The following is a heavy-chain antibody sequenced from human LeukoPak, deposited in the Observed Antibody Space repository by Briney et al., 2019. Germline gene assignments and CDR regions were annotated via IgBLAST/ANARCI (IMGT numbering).Heavy chain of an antibody. J-gene: IGHJ4*02. V-gene: IGHV4-38-2*01. D-gene: IGHD1-1*01. CDR2: IYHSGNT. Sequence: SETLSLTCAVSGYSISSGYYWGWIRQPPGKGLEWIGSIYHSGNTYYNPSLKSRVTISVDTSKNQFSLKLSSVTAADTAVYYCARGYWNYDYWGQGTLVTVSS. CDR3: ARGYWNYDY. CDR1: GYSISSGYY.